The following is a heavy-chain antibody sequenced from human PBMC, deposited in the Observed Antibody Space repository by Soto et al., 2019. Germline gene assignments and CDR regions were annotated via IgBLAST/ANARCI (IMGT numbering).Heavy chain of an antibody. CDR1: GFIFSRYA. CDR3: AKEETSSSSSCDY. D-gene: IGHD6-6*01. CDR2: ISGSGSST. J-gene: IGHJ4*02. V-gene: IGHV3-23*01. Sequence: EVQLLESGGGLVQPGGSLRLSCAASGFIFSRYAMSWVRQAPGKGLEWVSTISGSGSSTYYADSVKGRFTISRDNSKNTLWWQVNRLRGENTAGYYWAKEETSSSSSCDYWGQGTLVTVCS.